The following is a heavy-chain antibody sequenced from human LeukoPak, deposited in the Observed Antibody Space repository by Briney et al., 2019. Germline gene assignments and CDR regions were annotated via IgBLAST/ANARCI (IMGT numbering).Heavy chain of an antibody. J-gene: IGHJ4*02. CDR1: GGSISSGGYY. CDR2: IYYSGST. Sequence: SETLSLTCTVSGGSISSGGYYWSWIRQHPGKGLEWIGYIYYSGSTYYNPSLKSRVTISVDTSKNQFSLKLSSVTAADTAVYYCARDSHYDSSGLDYWGQGTLVTVSS. D-gene: IGHD3-22*01. CDR3: ARDSHYDSSGLDY. V-gene: IGHV4-31*03.